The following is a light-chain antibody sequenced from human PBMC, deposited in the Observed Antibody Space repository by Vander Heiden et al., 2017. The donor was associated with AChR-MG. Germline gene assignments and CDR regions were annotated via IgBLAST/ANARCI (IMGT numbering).Light chain of an antibody. CDR3: QSSDSSLSGWV. CDR2: GNS. Sequence: QSVLTQPPSVSGAPGQRVTISCTGNTPNIGAGYDVHWYQHLPGTAPKLLIYGNSNRPSGVPDRFSGSKSATSASLAITGLQAEDEADYYCQSSDSSLSGWVFGGGTKLTVI. V-gene: IGLV1-40*01. CDR1: TPNIGAGYD. J-gene: IGLJ3*02.